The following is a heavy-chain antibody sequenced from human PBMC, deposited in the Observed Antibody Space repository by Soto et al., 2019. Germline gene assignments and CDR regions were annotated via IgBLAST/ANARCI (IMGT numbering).Heavy chain of an antibody. CDR3: ARQIYDSDTGPNFQYYFDS. D-gene: IGHD3-22*01. CDR2: IDPSDSQT. CDR1: GYSFAGYW. V-gene: IGHV5-10-1*01. J-gene: IGHJ4*02. Sequence: GESLKISCMGSGYSFAGYWITWVRQKPGKGLEWMGRIDPSDSQTYYSPSFRGHVTISVTKSITTVFLPWSSLRASDTAMYYCARQIYDSDTGPNFQYYFDSWGQGTPVTVSS.